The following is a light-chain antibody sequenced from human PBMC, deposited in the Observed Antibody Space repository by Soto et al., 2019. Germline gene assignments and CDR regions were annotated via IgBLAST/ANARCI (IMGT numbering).Light chain of an antibody. CDR1: SSDIGGYNY. V-gene: IGLV2-14*03. Sequence: QSALTQPASVSGSPGQSITISCTGTSSDIGGYNYVAWYQQHLGKAPKLIIYDVAVRPSGVSNRFSGSKSGNTASLAISGRQAEDEADYYCSSYTGASALYVFGTGTKVTVL. CDR2: DVA. J-gene: IGLJ1*01. CDR3: SSYTGASALYV.